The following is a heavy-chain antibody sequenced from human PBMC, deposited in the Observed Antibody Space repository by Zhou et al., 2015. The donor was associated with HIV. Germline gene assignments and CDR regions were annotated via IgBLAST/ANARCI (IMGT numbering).Heavy chain of an antibody. Sequence: QVQLVQSGAEVKKPGSSVKVSCKASGGTFSSYAISWVRQAPGQGLEWMGGIIPIFGTANYAQKFQGRVTITADESTSTAYMELSSLRSEDTAVYYCARGGKISQIVVVPAANMPWYYYGMDVWGQGTTVTVSS. D-gene: IGHD2-2*01. CDR3: ARGGKISQIVVVPAANMPWYYYGMDV. CDR2: IIPIFGTA. J-gene: IGHJ6*02. CDR1: GGTFSSYA. V-gene: IGHV1-69*12.